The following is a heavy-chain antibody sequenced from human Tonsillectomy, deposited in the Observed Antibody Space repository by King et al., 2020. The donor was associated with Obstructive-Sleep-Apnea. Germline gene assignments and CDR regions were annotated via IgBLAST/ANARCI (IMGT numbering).Heavy chain of an antibody. CDR2: IIPILGIA. CDR3: ARDREDIVVVPAAISSGFDP. Sequence: QLVQSGAEVKKPGSSVKVSCKASGGTFSSYAISWVRQAPGQGLEWMGRIIPILGIANYAQKFQGRVTITADKSTSTAYMELSSLRSEDTAVYYCARDREDIVVVPAAISSGFDPWGQGTLVTVSS. V-gene: IGHV1-69*09. CDR1: GGTFSSYA. D-gene: IGHD2-2*01. J-gene: IGHJ5*02.